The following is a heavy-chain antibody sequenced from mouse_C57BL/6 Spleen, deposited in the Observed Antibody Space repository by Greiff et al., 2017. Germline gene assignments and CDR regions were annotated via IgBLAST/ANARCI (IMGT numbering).Heavy chain of an antibody. CDR2: IDPSDSET. Sequence: QVQLQQSGAELVRPGSSVKLSCKASGYTFTSYWMHWVKQRPIQGLEWIGNIDPSDSETHYNQKFKDKATLTVDKSSSTAYMQLSSLTSEDSAVYYCARGDSNYVWFAYWGQGTLVTVSA. J-gene: IGHJ3*01. V-gene: IGHV1-52*01. CDR1: GYTFTSYW. CDR3: ARGDSNYVWFAY. D-gene: IGHD2-5*01.